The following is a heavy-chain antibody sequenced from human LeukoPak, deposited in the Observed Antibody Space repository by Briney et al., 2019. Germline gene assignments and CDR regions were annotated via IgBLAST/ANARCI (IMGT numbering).Heavy chain of an antibody. J-gene: IGHJ4*02. V-gene: IGHV3-74*01. Sequence: QPGGSLRLSCAASGFTFSNYWMHWVRQAPGKGLVWVSRINSDGTGTTYADSVKGRFTISRDNAKNTLYLQMNSLRAEDTAVYYCARDRWREGSVDYWGQGTLVTVSS. CDR3: ARDRWREGSVDY. D-gene: IGHD3-3*01. CDR2: INSDGTGT. CDR1: GFTFSNYW.